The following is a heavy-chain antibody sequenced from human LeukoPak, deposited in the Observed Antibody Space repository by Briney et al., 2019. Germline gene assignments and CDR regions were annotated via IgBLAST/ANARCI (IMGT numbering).Heavy chain of an antibody. J-gene: IGHJ4*02. CDR3: ARGDYDILTGLDY. D-gene: IGHD3-9*01. CDR1: GYSISSGYY. Sequence: SETLSLTCTVSGYSISSGYYWGWIRQPPGKGLEWIGSIYHSGSTYYNPSLKSRVTISVDSSKNQFSLKLSSVTAADTAVYYCARGDYDILTGLDYWGQGTLVTVSS. CDR2: IYHSGST. V-gene: IGHV4-38-2*02.